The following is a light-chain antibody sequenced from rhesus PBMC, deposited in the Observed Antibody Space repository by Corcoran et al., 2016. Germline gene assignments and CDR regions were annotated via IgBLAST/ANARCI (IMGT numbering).Light chain of an antibody. V-gene: IGKV1-36*02. J-gene: IGKJ4*01. CDR3: LQGYSTPPLT. CDR1: QGISDY. CDR2: AAS. Sequence: DIQMTQSPSSLFASVGDRVTITCRASQGISDYLSWYQQKPGKAPKRLIYAASSLESGVTSRFSGSGSATEFTLTISSRQPEDFAAYYCLQGYSTPPLTFGGGTKVELK.